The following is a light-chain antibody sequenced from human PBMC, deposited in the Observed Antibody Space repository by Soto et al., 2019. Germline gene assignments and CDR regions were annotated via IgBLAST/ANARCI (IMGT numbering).Light chain of an antibody. V-gene: IGKV1-5*01. CDR3: QQDNSYSWT. CDR2: DVS. Sequence: DIQMTQSPSTLSASVGDRVTITCRASQSIGSWLAWYQQKPGRAPKLLIYDVSSLESGVPSRFSGSGSGTEFTLTISSLQPDDFATYYCQQDNSYSWTFGQGTKVDIK. CDR1: QSIGSW. J-gene: IGKJ1*01.